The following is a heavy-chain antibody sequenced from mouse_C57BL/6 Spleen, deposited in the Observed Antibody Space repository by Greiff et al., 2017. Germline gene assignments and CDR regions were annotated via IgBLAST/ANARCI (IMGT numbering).Heavy chain of an antibody. Sequence: VQLQQPGAELVMPGASVKLSCKASGYTFTSYWMHWVKQRPGQGLEWIGEIDPSDSYTNYNQKFKGKSTLTVDKSSSTAYMQLSSLTSEDSAVYYCARRGDGNPAWFAYWGQGTLVTVSA. CDR1: GYTFTSYW. J-gene: IGHJ3*01. CDR3: ARRGDGNPAWFAY. V-gene: IGHV1-69*01. D-gene: IGHD2-1*01. CDR2: IDPSDSYT.